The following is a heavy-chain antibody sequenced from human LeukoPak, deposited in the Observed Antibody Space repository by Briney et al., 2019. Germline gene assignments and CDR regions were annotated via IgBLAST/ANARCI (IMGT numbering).Heavy chain of an antibody. CDR1: VGPSVVTT. CDR2: INHSGST. D-gene: IGHD2-8*01. V-gene: IGHV4-34*01. J-gene: IGHJ4*02. CDR3: ARLRVYAGDTHDY. Sequence: PSETCPSPALSMVGPSVVTTGAGSASPPGKGLEWIGEINHSGSTNYNPSLKSRVTISVDTSKNQFSLKLSSVTAADTAVYYCARLRVYAGDTHDYWGQGTLVTVSS.